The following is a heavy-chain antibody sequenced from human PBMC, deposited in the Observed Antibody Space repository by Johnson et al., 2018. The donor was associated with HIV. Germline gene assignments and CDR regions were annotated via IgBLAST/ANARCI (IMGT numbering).Heavy chain of an antibody. CDR3: ANLIGGGI. V-gene: IGHV3-25*03. J-gene: IGHJ3*02. CDR1: GFTFNSYA. CDR2: VNPNGGRT. D-gene: IGHD3-16*01. Sequence: VQLVESGGGVVQPGRSLRLSCAASGFTFNSYAMHWVRQAPGKGLEWVGQVNPNGGRTYLIDSGKDRFNISRDNANNTLYLQMNSLRVEDTAVYYCANLIGGGIWGQGTMVTVS.